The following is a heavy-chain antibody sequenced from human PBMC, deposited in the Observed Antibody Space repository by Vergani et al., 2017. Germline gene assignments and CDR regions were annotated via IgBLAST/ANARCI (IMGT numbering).Heavy chain of an antibody. V-gene: IGHV3-13*01. CDR2: IGVDGDR. CDR1: GFTFSSND. CDR3: AKEFCGTGNCYGWNHLEV. J-gene: IGHJ6*04. Sequence: EVQLLESGGGLVQPGGSLRLSCTVSGFTFSSNDFHWVRQTAGKGPEWVSSIGVDGDRYYSDSVKGRFTISRDNGQSYLYLDMDNLRVEDTAVYFCAKEFCGTGNCYGWNHLEVWGEGTSVTVSS. D-gene: IGHD1-1*01.